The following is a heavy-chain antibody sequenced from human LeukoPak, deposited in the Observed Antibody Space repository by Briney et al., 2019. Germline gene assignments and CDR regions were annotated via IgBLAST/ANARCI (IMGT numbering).Heavy chain of an antibody. D-gene: IGHD3-9*01. J-gene: IGHJ4*02. CDR2: ILGSGGST. Sequence: GGSLRLSCAASGFTFSNYAMSWVRQAPGKGLEWVSAILGSGGSTYYADSVKGRFIVSRDNSKHTLYLQMNSLRAEDTALYYCAKWGDYDVLTGYYVPDYWGQGTLVTVSS. V-gene: IGHV3-23*01. CDR3: AKWGDYDVLTGYYVPDY. CDR1: GFTFSNYA.